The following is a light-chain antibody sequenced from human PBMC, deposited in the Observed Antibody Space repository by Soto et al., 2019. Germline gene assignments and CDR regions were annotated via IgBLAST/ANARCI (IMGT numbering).Light chain of an antibody. CDR1: QTISNTF. CDR3: QQYGVSPT. V-gene: IGKV3-20*01. Sequence: EIVLTQSPGTLSLSPGERATLSCRASQTISNTFLAWYQQRPGQAPRLLIYGASGRAAGIPDRFSGSGSGTDFPLSISRLAPEDFAVYYCQQYGVSPTFGGGTKVEIK. CDR2: GAS. J-gene: IGKJ4*02.